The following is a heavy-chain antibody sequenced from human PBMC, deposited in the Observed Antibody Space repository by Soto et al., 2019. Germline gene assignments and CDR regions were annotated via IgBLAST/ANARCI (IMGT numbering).Heavy chain of an antibody. CDR3: ARGAMAKFDY. CDR1: GGTFSSYA. D-gene: IGHD5-18*01. J-gene: IGHJ4*02. Sequence: QVQLVQSGAEAKKPGSSVKVSCKTSGGTFSSYAISWVRQAPGQGLEWMGGIVPLFRTTNYAQKFQGRATITADESLTSSYLELRSLRSEDTAVYLCARGAMAKFDYWGQGTVVTVSS. V-gene: IGHV1-69*01. CDR2: IVPLFRTT.